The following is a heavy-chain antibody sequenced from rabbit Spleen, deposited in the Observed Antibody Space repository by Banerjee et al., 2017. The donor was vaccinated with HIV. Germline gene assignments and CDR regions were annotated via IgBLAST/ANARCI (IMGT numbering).Heavy chain of an antibody. CDR2: IYAGSSSST. D-gene: IGHD8-1*01. CDR3: ARDTGTSFSTYGMDL. Sequence: QSLEESGGGLVQPEGSLALTCKASGFSFSSSDYICWVRQTPGKGLEWIACIYAGSSSSTYSATWAKGRFTLSKTSSTTVTLQMTSLTAADTATYFCARDTGTSFSTYGMDLWGPGTLVTVS. J-gene: IGHJ6*01. CDR1: GFSFSSSDY. V-gene: IGHV1S40*01.